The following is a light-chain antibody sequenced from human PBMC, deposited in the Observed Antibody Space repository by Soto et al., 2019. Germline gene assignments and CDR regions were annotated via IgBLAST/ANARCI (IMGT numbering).Light chain of an antibody. CDR3: QTYNSAPFT. J-gene: IGKJ3*01. Sequence: DIQMTQSPSSLSASVGDRVTITCRASQGVSNYLAWYQQKPGKVPELLIYGANTLQSGVPSRFSGSGSGTDFTLTISRLQPEDVATYYCQTYNSAPFTFGPGTKVDIK. CDR1: QGVSNY. V-gene: IGKV1-27*01. CDR2: GAN.